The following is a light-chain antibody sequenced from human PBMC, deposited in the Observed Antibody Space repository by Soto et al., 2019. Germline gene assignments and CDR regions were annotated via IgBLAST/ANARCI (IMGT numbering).Light chain of an antibody. Sequence: QSVLTQPASVSGSPGQSITISCTGTSSDVGDYNYVSWYQQHPGKAPKLMLYDVSNRHSGISNRFSGSKYGNTASLTISGLQAEDEDDYYCSSYTSSSTLFGPGTKLTVL. CDR2: DVS. CDR1: SSDVGDYNY. V-gene: IGLV2-14*01. CDR3: SSYTSSSTL. J-gene: IGLJ1*01.